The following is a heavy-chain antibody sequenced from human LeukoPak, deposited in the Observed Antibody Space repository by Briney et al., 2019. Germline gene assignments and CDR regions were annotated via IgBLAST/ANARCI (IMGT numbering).Heavy chain of an antibody. V-gene: IGHV3-64*01. CDR2: TSSNGGST. D-gene: IGHD3-10*01. CDR3: AKGVITLDY. J-gene: IGHJ4*02. CDR1: GFTFSSYA. Sequence: PGGSLRLSCAASGFTFSSYAMHWVRQAPGKGLEYVSATSSNGGSTYYVNSVKGRFTISRDNSKNALYLQMGSLRAEDMAVYYCAKGVITLDYWGQGTLVTVSS.